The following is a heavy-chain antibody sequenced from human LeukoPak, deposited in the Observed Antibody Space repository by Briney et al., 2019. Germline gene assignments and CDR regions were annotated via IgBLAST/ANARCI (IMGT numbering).Heavy chain of an antibody. V-gene: IGHV3-53*01. D-gene: IGHD4/OR15-4a*01. CDR1: GFTFSSNS. J-gene: IGHJ4*02. CDR2: IYSDNT. Sequence: GGSLRLSCTVSGFTFSSNSMSWVRQAPGKGLEWVAFIYSDNTHYSDSVKGRFHISSDNSKNTLYLQMNSLRAEDTAVYYCALGATIPADYWGQGPLVPVSS. CDR3: ALGATIPADY.